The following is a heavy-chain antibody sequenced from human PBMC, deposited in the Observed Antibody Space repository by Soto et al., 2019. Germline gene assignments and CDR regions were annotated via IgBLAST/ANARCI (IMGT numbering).Heavy chain of an antibody. CDR2: IYYSGST. Sequence: SETLSLTCTVSGGSISSGGYYWSWIRQHPGKGLEWIGYIYYSGSTYYNPSLKSRVTISVDTSKNQFSLKLSSVTAADTAVYYCARAARGVWGPDFDYWGQGTLVTVSS. D-gene: IGHD3-10*01. CDR3: ARAARGVWGPDFDY. V-gene: IGHV4-31*03. J-gene: IGHJ4*02. CDR1: GGSISSGGYY.